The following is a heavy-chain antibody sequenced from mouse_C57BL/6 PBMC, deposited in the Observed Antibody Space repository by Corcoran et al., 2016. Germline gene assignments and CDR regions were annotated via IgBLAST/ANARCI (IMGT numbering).Heavy chain of an antibody. Sequence: DVQLQESGPGLVKPSQSLSLTCSVNGYSITSGYYWNWIRQFPGNKLEWMGYISYDGSNNYNPSLKNRISSTRDTSKNQFFLKLNSVTTEDTATYYCARGAGTDAMDYWGQGTSVTVSS. V-gene: IGHV3-6*01. J-gene: IGHJ4*01. D-gene: IGHD4-1*01. CDR1: GYSITSGYY. CDR3: ARGAGTDAMDY. CDR2: ISYDGSN.